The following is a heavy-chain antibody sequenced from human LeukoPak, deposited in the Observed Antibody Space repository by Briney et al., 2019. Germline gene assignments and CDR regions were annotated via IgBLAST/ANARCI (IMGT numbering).Heavy chain of an antibody. Sequence: ASVKVSCKASGYTFTGYYMHWVRQAPGQGLEWMGRIIPILGIANYAQKFQGRVTITADKSTSTAYMELSSLRSEDTAVYYCATKRGYSYGYVDYWGQGTLVTVSS. V-gene: IGHV1-69*02. CDR3: ATKRGYSYGYVDY. CDR2: IIPILGIA. D-gene: IGHD5-18*01. CDR1: GYTFTGYY. J-gene: IGHJ4*02.